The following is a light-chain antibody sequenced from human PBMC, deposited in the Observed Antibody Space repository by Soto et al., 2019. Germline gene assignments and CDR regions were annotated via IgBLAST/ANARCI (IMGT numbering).Light chain of an antibody. CDR2: EVT. V-gene: IGLV2-8*01. CDR1: SRDVGGYKY. J-gene: IGLJ2*01. CDR3: SSYAGNNNVV. Sequence: QSVLTQPPSASGSPGQSVTISCTGTSRDVGGYKYVSWYQQHPGKAPKLMIYEVTKRPSGVPDRFSGSKSGNTASLTVSGLQAEDEADYYCSSYAGNNNVVFGGGTKLTVL.